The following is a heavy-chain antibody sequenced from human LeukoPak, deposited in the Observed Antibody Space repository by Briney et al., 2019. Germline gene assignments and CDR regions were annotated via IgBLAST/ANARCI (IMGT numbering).Heavy chain of an antibody. D-gene: IGHD6-13*01. V-gene: IGHV3-7*04. CDR3: ARDYFMVAAAGTANFDY. J-gene: IGHJ4*02. CDR2: IKKDGSEK. CDR1: GFTFSNCW. Sequence: PGGSLRLSCAASGFTFSNCWMSWVRQAPGSGLEWVANIKKDGSEKYYVESVKGRFTISRDNPKNSLYLQMDSLRAEDTAVYYCARDYFMVAAAGTANFDYWGQGTLVTVSS.